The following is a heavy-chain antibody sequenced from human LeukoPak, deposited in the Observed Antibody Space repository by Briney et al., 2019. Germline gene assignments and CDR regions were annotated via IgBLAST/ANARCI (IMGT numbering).Heavy chain of an antibody. V-gene: IGHV3-53*01. J-gene: IGHJ6*02. CDR1: GFXVSSNY. Sequence: PGGSLRLSCAASGFXVSSNYISWVRQAPGKGLEWVSVIYSGGSTYYADSVKGRFTISRDNSKNTLYLQMNSLRAEDTAVYYCARDRAGRNPYYYYGMDVWGQGTTVTVSS. CDR3: ARDRAGRNPYYYYGMDV. CDR2: IYSGGST. D-gene: IGHD6-19*01.